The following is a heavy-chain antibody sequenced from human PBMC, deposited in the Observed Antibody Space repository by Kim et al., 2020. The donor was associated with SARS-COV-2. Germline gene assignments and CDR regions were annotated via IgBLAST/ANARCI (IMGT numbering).Heavy chain of an antibody. CDR2: ISSSGSTI. D-gene: IGHD2-2*02. CDR1: GFTFSDYY. CDR3: ASPAAIPEVGDFDY. Sequence: GGSLRLSCAASGFTFSDYYMSWIRQAPGKGLEWVSYISSSGSTIYYADSVKGRFTISRDNAKNSLYLQMNSLRAEDTAVYYCASPAAIPEVGDFDYWGQGTLVTVSS. V-gene: IGHV3-11*01. J-gene: IGHJ4*02.